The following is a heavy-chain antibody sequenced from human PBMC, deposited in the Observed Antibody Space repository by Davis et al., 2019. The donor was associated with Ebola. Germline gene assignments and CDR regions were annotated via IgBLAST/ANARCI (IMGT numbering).Heavy chain of an antibody. V-gene: IGHV3-33*06. CDR3: AKNYDSSGRTFDY. J-gene: IGHJ4*02. Sequence: PGGSLRLSCAASGFTFSSYGMHWVRQAPGKGLEWVAVIWYDGSNKYYADSVKGRFTISRDNSKNTLYLQMNSLRAEDTAVYYCAKNYDSSGRTFDYWGQGTLVTVSS. CDR2: IWYDGSNK. D-gene: IGHD3-22*01. CDR1: GFTFSSYG.